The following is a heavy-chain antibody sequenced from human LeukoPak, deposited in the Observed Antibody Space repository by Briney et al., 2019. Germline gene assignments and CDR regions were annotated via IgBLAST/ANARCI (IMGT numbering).Heavy chain of an antibody. CDR3: ARAVGAVYWYFDP. Sequence: SETLSLSCAMCGVSVGSNNYYWTWIRQSPGRGLEWIGYLSHSGSTNYNPSLKSRVAISVDTSKNQLSLKLSSVTAADTARYYCARAVGAVYWYFDPWGRGTLVTVSS. CDR2: LSHSGST. V-gene: IGHV4-61*01. D-gene: IGHD1-26*01. J-gene: IGHJ2*01. CDR1: GVSVGSNNYY.